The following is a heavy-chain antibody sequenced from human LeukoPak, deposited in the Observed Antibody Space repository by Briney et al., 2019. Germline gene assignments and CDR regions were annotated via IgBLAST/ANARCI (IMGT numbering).Heavy chain of an antibody. CDR2: ISYDGSNK. J-gene: IGHJ3*02. D-gene: IGHD6-6*01. V-gene: IGHV3-30-3*01. CDR3: ARDSQTQLVDAFDI. CDR1: GFTFSSYA. Sequence: GGSLRLSCAASGFTFSSYAMHWVRQAPGKGLERVAVISYDGSNKYYADSVKGRFTISRDNSKNTLYLQMNSLRAEDTAVYYCARDSQTQLVDAFDIWGQGTMVTVSS.